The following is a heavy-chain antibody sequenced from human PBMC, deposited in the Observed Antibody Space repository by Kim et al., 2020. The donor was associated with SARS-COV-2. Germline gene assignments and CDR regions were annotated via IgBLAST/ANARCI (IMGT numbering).Heavy chain of an antibody. CDR3: AKGYSYGYSLVCTFDI. J-gene: IGHJ3*02. Sequence: GGSLRLSCAASGFTFSSYGMHWVRQAPGKGLEWVAVISYDGSNKYYADSVKGRFTISRDNSKNTLYLQMNSLRAEDTAVYYCAKGYSYGYSLVCTFDIWGQGTKVTVSS. CDR1: GFTFSSYG. V-gene: IGHV3-30*18. D-gene: IGHD5-18*01. CDR2: ISYDGSNK.